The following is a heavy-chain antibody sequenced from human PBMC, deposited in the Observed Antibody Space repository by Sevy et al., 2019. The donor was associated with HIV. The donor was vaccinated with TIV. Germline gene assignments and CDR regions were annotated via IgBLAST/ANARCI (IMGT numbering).Heavy chain of an antibody. Sequence: ASVKVSCKASGYTFTSYGISWVRQAHGQGLEWMGWISAYNGNTNYAQKLQGRVTMTTDTSTSTAYMELRSLRSDDTAVYYCARRGGDYDILTGYYYYYYMDVWGKGTTVTVFS. D-gene: IGHD3-9*01. V-gene: IGHV1-18*04. CDR2: ISAYNGNT. J-gene: IGHJ6*03. CDR1: GYTFTSYG. CDR3: ARRGGDYDILTGYYYYYYMDV.